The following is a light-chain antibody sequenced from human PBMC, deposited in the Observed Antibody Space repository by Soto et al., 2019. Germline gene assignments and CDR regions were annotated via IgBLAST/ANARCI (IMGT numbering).Light chain of an antibody. V-gene: IGKV3-20*01. CDR2: GAS. Sequence: EIVLTQSPGTLSLSPGERATLSCRASQSVSSSYLAWYQQKPGQAPRLLIYGASSRATGIPDRFSGSGSGTDFPLTISRLEHEDFAVYSCQQYGSSLLFTFGPGTKVDIK. CDR1: QSVSSSY. CDR3: QQYGSSLLFT. J-gene: IGKJ3*01.